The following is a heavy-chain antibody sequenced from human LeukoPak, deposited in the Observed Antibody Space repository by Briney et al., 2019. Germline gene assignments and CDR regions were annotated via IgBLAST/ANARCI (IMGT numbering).Heavy chain of an antibody. CDR1: GFDITTYA. CDR3: ARCMVLSQGWCNWFDP. Sequence: GGSLRLSCAASGFDITTYAMTWVRQAPAKGLELVSSIRIGGGGTYYADSVKGRFTISRDNSENTLHLQMNNLRVEDTARYFCARCMVLSQGWCNWFDPWGQGTLVTVSS. CDR2: IRIGGGGT. V-gene: IGHV3-23*01. J-gene: IGHJ5*02. D-gene: IGHD6-13*01.